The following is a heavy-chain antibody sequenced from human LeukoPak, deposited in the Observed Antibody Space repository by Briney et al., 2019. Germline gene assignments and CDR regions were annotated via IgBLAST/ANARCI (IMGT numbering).Heavy chain of an antibody. Sequence: PSETLSLTCTVSDGSITNYYWNWIRQPPGKGLEWIGYIYSSGSTNYNPSLKSRVTISVDTSKNQFSLKVNSVTAADTAVYYCARHSMGGSYSWFDPWGQGTLVIVSS. V-gene: IGHV4-59*08. D-gene: IGHD1-26*01. CDR3: ARHSMGGSYSWFDP. J-gene: IGHJ5*02. CDR1: DGSITNYY. CDR2: IYSSGST.